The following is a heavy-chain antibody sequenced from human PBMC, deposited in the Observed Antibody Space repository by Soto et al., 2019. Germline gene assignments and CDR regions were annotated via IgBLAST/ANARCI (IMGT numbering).Heavy chain of an antibody. Sequence: GGSLRLSCAASGLTFSSYAMSWVRQAPGKGLEWVSHISNSGRSTKYADSVKGRFTISRDNSKSTLYLQMNSLGAEDTAIYYCAKDALAYYDFWSWGQGTLVTVSS. CDR1: GLTFSSYA. J-gene: IGHJ4*02. D-gene: IGHD3-3*01. CDR3: AKDALAYYDFWS. CDR2: ISNSGRST. V-gene: IGHV3-23*01.